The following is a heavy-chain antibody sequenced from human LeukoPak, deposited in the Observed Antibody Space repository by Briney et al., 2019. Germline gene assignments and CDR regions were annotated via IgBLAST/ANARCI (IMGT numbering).Heavy chain of an antibody. J-gene: IGHJ3*01. Sequence: SETLSLTCTVSGGSISSGSYYWSWIRQPAGRGLEWIGRIYTSGSTNYNPSLKSRVTISVDTSKNQFSLKLSSVTAADTAVYYCARWVPTKGYHPDAFDLWGQGTMVTVSS. CDR1: GGSISSGSYY. D-gene: IGHD2-15*01. CDR3: ARWVPTKGYHPDAFDL. V-gene: IGHV4-61*02. CDR2: IYTSGST.